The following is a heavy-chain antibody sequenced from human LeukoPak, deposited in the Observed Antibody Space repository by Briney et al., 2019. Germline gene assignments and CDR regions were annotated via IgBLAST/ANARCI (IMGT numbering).Heavy chain of an antibody. D-gene: IGHD5/OR15-5a*01. CDR3: AKAITAVVYTTFDS. Sequence: GGSLRLSCAASGFTFSSYGMHWVRQAPGKGLEWVDDGSNKYYADSVKGRFTISRDNSKNTLYLQMNSQRAEDTAIYYCAKAITAVVYTTFDSWGQGTPVTVSS. CDR1: GFTFSSYG. V-gene: IGHV3-30*02. J-gene: IGHJ4*02. CDR2: DGSNK.